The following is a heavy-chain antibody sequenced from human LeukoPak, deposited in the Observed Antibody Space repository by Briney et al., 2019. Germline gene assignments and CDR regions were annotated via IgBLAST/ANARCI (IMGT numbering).Heavy chain of an antibody. V-gene: IGHV1-46*01. Sequence: ASVKVSCKASGYTFTSYYMHWVRQAPGQGLEWMGIINPSGGSTSYAQKFQGRVTMTRDMSTSTVYMELSSLRSEDTAVYYCARDRRDRIAAAVGELWYYYMDVWGKGTTVTVSS. CDR3: ARDRRDRIAAAVGELWYYYMDV. CDR1: GYTFTSYY. J-gene: IGHJ6*03. CDR2: INPSGGST. D-gene: IGHD6-13*01.